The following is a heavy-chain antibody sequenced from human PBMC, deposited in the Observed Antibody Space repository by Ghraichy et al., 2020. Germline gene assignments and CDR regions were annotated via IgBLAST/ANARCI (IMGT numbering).Heavy chain of an antibody. CDR3: ARDRGPGDTMVRGEVGYYYYMDV. V-gene: IGHV1-2*02. Sequence: ASVKVSCKASGYTFTGYYMHWVRQAPGQGLEWMGWINPNSGGTNYAQKFQGRVTMTRDTSISTAYMELSRLRSDDTAVYYCARDRGPGDTMVRGEVGYYYYMDVWGKGTTVTVSS. CDR1: GYTFTGYY. D-gene: IGHD3-10*01. J-gene: IGHJ6*03. CDR2: INPNSGGT.